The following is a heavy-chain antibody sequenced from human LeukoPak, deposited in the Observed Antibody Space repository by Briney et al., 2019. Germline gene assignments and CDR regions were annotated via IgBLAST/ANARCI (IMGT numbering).Heavy chain of an antibody. Sequence: ASVKVSCKASGYTFTGHYMHWARQAPGQGLEWMGWINPNSGGRNSAQKFQGRVTMTRDTSISTVYMELSRLGPDDTAVYYCAREGWDQRDTAAFDHWGQGTLVTVSS. CDR1: GYTFTGHY. V-gene: IGHV1-2*02. D-gene: IGHD6-19*01. J-gene: IGHJ4*02. CDR2: INPNSGGR. CDR3: AREGWDQRDTAAFDH.